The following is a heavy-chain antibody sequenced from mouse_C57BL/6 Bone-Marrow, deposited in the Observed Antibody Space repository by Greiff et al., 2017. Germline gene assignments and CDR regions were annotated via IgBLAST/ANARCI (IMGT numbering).Heavy chain of an antibody. Sequence: EVQLQQSGAELVRPGASVKLSCTASGFNIQDDYIHWVKQRPEQGLEWIGWIDPEIGDTEYASKFQGKATITSDTSSNTAYLQLSSLTSEDTAVYYCSSFDGNYFDFWGQGTPLTGAS. D-gene: IGHD2-3*01. V-gene: IGHV14-4*01. CDR3: SSFDGNYFDF. J-gene: IGHJ2*01. CDR1: GFNIQDDY. CDR2: IDPEIGDT.